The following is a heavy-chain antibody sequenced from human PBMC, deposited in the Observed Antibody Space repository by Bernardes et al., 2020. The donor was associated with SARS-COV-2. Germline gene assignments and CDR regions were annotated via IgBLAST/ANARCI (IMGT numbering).Heavy chain of an antibody. Sequence: LSPTFTSSGGSISSSSYYWGWIRPPPGKGLEWIGSIYYSGSTYYNPSLKSRVTISVDTSKNQFSLKLSSVTAADTAVYYCARRGVRGYCSSTSCYGVGVDVWGQGTTVTVSS. CDR3: ARRGVRGYCSSTSCYGVGVDV. J-gene: IGHJ6*02. CDR2: IYYSGST. CDR1: GGSISSSSYY. V-gene: IGHV4-39*01. D-gene: IGHD2-2*01.